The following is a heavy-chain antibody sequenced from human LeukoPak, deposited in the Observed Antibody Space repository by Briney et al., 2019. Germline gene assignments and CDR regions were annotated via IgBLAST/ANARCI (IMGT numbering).Heavy chain of an antibody. CDR2: IIPIFGTA. D-gene: IGHD3-9*01. Sequence: GASVKVSCKASGGTFSSYAISWVRQAPRQGLEWMGGIIPIFGTANYAQKFQGRVTITADESTSTAYMELSSLRSEYTAVYYCAATYDILTGYNNVPYFFDYWGQGTLVTVSS. J-gene: IGHJ4*02. CDR1: GGTFSSYA. CDR3: AATYDILTGYNNVPYFFDY. V-gene: IGHV1-69*13.